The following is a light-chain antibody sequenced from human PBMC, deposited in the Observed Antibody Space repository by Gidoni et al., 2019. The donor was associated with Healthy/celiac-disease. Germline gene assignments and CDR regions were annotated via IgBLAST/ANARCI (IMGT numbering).Light chain of an antibody. V-gene: IGLV1-40*01. Sequence: QSVLPPPPSVSAAPGQRVTISCTGSSSNIGAGYGVHWYQQLPGTAPKLLIYGNRNRPSGVPDRFSGSKSGTSASLAITGLQAEDEADYYCQSYDSGYVFGTGTKVTVL. J-gene: IGLJ1*01. CDR3: QSYDSGYV. CDR1: SSNIGAGYG. CDR2: GNR.